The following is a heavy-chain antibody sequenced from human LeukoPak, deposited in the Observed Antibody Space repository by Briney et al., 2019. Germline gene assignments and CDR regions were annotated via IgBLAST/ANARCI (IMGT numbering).Heavy chain of an antibody. J-gene: IGHJ4*02. CDR1: GGSISSGSYY. CDR2: IYTSGST. D-gene: IGHD3-10*01. Sequence: SETLSLTCTVSGGSISSGSYYWSWIRQPAGKGLEWIGRIYTSGSTNYNPSLKSRVTISVDTSKNQFSLKLSSVTAADTAVYYCARVGVWFGERDYWGQGTLVTVSS. V-gene: IGHV4-61*02. CDR3: ARVGVWFGERDY.